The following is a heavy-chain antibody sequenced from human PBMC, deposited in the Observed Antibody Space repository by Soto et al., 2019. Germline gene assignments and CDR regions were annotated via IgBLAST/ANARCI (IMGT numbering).Heavy chain of an antibody. CDR3: ARVYYDFWSGYYIHYYYMDV. CDR1: GGTFSSYT. D-gene: IGHD3-3*01. CDR2: ISPNNGNT. J-gene: IGHJ6*03. V-gene: IGHV1-18*01. Sequence: ASVKVSCKASGGTFSSYTISWVRQAPGQGLEWMGRISPNNGNTNYAQKLQGRVTMTTDTSTSTAYMELRSLRSDDTAVYYCARVYYDFWSGYYIHYYYMDVWGKGTTVTVSS.